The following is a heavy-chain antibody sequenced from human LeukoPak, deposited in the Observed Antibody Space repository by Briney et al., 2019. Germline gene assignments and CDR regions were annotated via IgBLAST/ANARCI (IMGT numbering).Heavy chain of an antibody. CDR2: ISSSSSYI. Sequence: GGSLRLSCAASGFTFSSYSMNWVRQAPGKGLEWVSSISSSSSYIYYADSVKGRFTISRDNAKNSLYLQTNSLRAEDTAVYYCAVLHDYGDYQSAFDIWGQGTMVTVSS. D-gene: IGHD4-17*01. J-gene: IGHJ3*02. CDR1: GFTFSSYS. V-gene: IGHV3-21*01. CDR3: AVLHDYGDYQSAFDI.